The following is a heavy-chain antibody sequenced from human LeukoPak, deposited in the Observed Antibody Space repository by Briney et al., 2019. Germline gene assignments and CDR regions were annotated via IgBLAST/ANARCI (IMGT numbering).Heavy chain of an antibody. D-gene: IGHD3-22*01. J-gene: IGHJ4*02. CDR2: IYSTGNT. V-gene: IGHV4-4*07. Sequence: PSETLSLTCTVSGGSISSYYWSWIRQPAGKGLEWIGRIYSTGNTNYNPSLRSRVTMSVDRSNNQFSLNLDSVTAADTAVYYCARGGGASGYYDFDYWGQGTLVTVSS. CDR3: ARGGGASGYYDFDY. CDR1: GGSISSYY.